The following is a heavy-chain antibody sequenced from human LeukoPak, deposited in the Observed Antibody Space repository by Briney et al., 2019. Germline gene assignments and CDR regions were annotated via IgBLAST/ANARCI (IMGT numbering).Heavy chain of an antibody. Sequence: GGSLRLSCSASGLTFSSYTMHWVRQAPGKGLEYVSAISSSGGYTYYADSVKGRFTISRDNSRNTLYLQMSSLRAEDTAVYYCVKDNDWDCSSTSCYPAYWGQGTLVTVSS. D-gene: IGHD2-2*01. CDR3: VKDNDWDCSSTSCYPAY. J-gene: IGHJ4*02. CDR1: GLTFSSYT. V-gene: IGHV3-64D*09. CDR2: ISSSGGYT.